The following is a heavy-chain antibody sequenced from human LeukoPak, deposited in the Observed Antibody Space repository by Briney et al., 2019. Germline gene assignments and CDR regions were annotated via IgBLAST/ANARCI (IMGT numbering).Heavy chain of an antibody. D-gene: IGHD3-3*01. CDR1: GGSIIRYY. J-gene: IGHJ4*02. V-gene: IGHV4-59*12. CDR2: MHYSGST. CDR3: ARDLGFWSGPDY. Sequence: SETLSLTCTVSGGSIIRYYGSWIRQPPGKGPEWIGYMHYSGSTNYSPSLKSRVTMSVDTSKNQFSLRLTSVTAADTAVYYCARDLGFWSGPDYWGQGTLVTVSS.